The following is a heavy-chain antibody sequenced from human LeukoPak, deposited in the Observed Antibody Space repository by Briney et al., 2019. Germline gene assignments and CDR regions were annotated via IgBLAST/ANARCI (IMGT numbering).Heavy chain of an antibody. CDR2: IYYSGST. Sequence: SETLSLTCTVSGGSISSYYWSWIRQPPGKGLEWIGYIYYSGSTNYNPSLKSRVTISVDTSKNQFSLKLSSVTAADTAVYYCARGGYYYDSSGYSGYFDYWGQGTLVTVSS. CDR1: GGSISSYY. V-gene: IGHV4-59*01. J-gene: IGHJ4*02. D-gene: IGHD3-22*01. CDR3: ARGGYYYDSSGYSGYFDY.